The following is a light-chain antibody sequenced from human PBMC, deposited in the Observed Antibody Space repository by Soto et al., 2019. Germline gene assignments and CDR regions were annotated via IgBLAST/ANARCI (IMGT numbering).Light chain of an antibody. CDR2: KAS. CDR1: QTITNW. Sequence: DIQMTQSPSTVSASVGDRVTITCRASQTITNWLAWYQQRPGEAPKLLIYKASNLESGVPSRFSGSGSGTEFTLTISSLQPDDFATYYCQQYKSDSLTFGQGTKVDIK. CDR3: QQYKSDSLT. V-gene: IGKV1-5*03. J-gene: IGKJ1*01.